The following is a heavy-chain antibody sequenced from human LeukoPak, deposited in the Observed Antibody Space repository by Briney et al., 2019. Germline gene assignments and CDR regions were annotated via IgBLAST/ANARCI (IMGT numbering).Heavy chain of an antibody. CDR1: GGSFRGYY. Sequence: RPSETLSLTCAVYGGSFRGYYWSWIRQPPGKGLEWIGEINHSGSTNYNPSLKSRVTTSVDTSKNQFSLKLSSVTAADTAVYYCARGLRRGFWSGYLFDYRGQGTLVTVSS. V-gene: IGHV4-34*01. D-gene: IGHD3-3*01. CDR2: INHSGST. CDR3: ARGLRRGFWSGYLFDY. J-gene: IGHJ4*02.